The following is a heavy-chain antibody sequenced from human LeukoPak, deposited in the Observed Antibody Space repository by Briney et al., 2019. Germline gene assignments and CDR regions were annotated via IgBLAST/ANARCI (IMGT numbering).Heavy chain of an antibody. CDR2: IYPGDSDT. CDR3: ATYAGSSSKYFQD. J-gene: IGHJ1*01. D-gene: IGHD3-10*01. Sequence: GESLKISCKASGYSFTNYWIGWVRQMPGEGLEWMGIIYPGDSDTRYSPSFQGQVTISADKSISTAYLQRSSLQASDTAMYYCATYAGSSSKYFQDWGQGTLVTVSS. V-gene: IGHV5-51*01. CDR1: GYSFTNYW.